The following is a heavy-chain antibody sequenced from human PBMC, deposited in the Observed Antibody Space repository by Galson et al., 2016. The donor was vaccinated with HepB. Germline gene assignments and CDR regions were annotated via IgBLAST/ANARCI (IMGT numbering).Heavy chain of an antibody. D-gene: IGHD3-3*01. CDR3: ARDLMGVFGVVILYH. J-gene: IGHJ5*02. Sequence: SVKVSCKASGYSFTGYYMHWVRQAPGQGLEWMGRINPNSGDTNYAQKFQGRVTLTRGTSISTAYMQLSSLRSDDTAVYYCARDLMGVFGVVILYHWGQGTLVTVSS. CDR2: INPNSGDT. V-gene: IGHV1-2*06. CDR1: GYSFTGYY.